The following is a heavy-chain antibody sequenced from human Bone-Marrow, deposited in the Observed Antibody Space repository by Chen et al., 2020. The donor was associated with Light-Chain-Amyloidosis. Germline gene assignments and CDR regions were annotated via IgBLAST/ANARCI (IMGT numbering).Heavy chain of an antibody. V-gene: IGHV3-30-3*01. CDR3: ARVSFERGGPARPPGDS. Sequence: QVQLVESGGGVVQPGRSLSLSCAASGFTFSNYGMHWVRQTPGKGLEWVAVVSYDGNSKYYTDSVKGRFTISRDSSKNTLYLQMNSLRAEDTAVYYCARVSFERGGPARPPGDSWGQGTLVTVSS. CDR2: VSYDGNSK. CDR1: GFTFSNYG. D-gene: IGHD6-6*01. J-gene: IGHJ4*02.